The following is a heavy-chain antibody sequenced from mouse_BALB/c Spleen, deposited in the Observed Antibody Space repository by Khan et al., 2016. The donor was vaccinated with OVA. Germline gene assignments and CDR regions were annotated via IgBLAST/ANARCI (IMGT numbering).Heavy chain of an antibody. CDR2: ITYSGST. Sequence: QLEESGPGLVKPSQSLSLTCTVTGYSITSDYAWNWIRQFPGNKLEWMGYITYSGSTSYNPSFKRRISITRDTSKNQFFLQLNSVTTEDTATYYCAMGRTYWGQGTLVTVSA. CDR1: GYSITSDYA. J-gene: IGHJ3*01. CDR3: AMGRTY. D-gene: IGHD4-1*01. V-gene: IGHV3-2*02.